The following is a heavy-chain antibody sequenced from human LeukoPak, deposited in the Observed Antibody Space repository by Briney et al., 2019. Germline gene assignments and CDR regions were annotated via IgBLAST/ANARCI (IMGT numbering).Heavy chain of an antibody. CDR1: GGSISSSSYY. CDR2: IYYSGST. Sequence: SETLSLTCTVSGGSISSSSYYWGWIRQPPGKGLEWIGSIYYSGSTNYNPSLKSQVTISVDTSKNQFSLKLSSVTAADTAVYYCARFSGVESNNDYWGQGTLVTVSS. CDR3: ARFSGVESNNDY. V-gene: IGHV4-39*07. D-gene: IGHD1-26*01. J-gene: IGHJ4*02.